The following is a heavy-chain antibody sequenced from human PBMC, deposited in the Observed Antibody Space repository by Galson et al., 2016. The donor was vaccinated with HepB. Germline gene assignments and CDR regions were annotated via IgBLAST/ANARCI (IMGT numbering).Heavy chain of an antibody. V-gene: IGHV3-13*04. Sequence: SLRLSCAASGFTFSRYDIPWVRQVTGKGLQWVSAIGGAGDTYYSGSVKGRFTISRENAKNSLYLQMNSLTAGDTAVYYCARESTGRGVDAFDIWGQGTMVIVSS. J-gene: IGHJ3*02. CDR3: ARESTGRGVDAFDI. CDR2: IGGAGDT. CDR1: GFTFSRYD. D-gene: IGHD3-16*01.